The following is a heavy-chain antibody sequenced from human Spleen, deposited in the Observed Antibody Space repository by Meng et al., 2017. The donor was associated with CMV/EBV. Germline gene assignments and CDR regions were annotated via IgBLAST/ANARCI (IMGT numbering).Heavy chain of an antibody. J-gene: IGHJ4*02. CDR2: IKSKIEGGTI. CDR3: TTGASGSSWYRVDY. V-gene: IGHV3-15*01. Sequence: SGFTFSHAWRSWVRQAPGKGLEWVGRIKSKIEGGTIDYAAPVKGRFTILRDDSTNTLYVQMNSLKTEDTAVYYCTTGASGSSWYRVDYWGQGILVTVSS. D-gene: IGHD6-13*01. CDR1: GFTFSHAW.